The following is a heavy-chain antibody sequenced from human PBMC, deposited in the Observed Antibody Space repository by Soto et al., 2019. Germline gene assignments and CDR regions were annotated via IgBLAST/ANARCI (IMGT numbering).Heavy chain of an antibody. V-gene: IGHV2-5*01. D-gene: IGHD2-15*01. CDR3: AQPGLDIVVVVAAESAEYFQH. CDR1: GFSLSTSGVG. J-gene: IGHJ1*01. CDR2: IYWNDDK. Sequence: QITLKESGPTLVKPTQTLTLTCTFSGFSLSTSGVGVGWIRQPPGKALEWLVLIYWNDDKRYSLFLKSRLTMTKDSTKNQVVLTLTNMDPVDTATYYCAQPGLDIVVVVAAESAEYFQHWGQGTLVTVSS.